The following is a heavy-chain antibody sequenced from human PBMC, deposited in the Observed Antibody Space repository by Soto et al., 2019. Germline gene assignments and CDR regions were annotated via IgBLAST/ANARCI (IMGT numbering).Heavy chain of an antibody. CDR2: MNPNSGNI. V-gene: IGHV1-8*01. Sequence: QVQLVQSGAEVKKPGASVKVSCKASGYTFTSYDINWVRQATGQGLEWMGWMNPNSGNIGYAQKFQGRVTMTRNTSISTAYMELSSLRSEDTAVYYCARGDYDFWSGYSRPYYYYGMDVWGQGTTVTVSS. CDR1: GYTFTSYD. D-gene: IGHD3-3*01. J-gene: IGHJ6*02. CDR3: ARGDYDFWSGYSRPYYYYGMDV.